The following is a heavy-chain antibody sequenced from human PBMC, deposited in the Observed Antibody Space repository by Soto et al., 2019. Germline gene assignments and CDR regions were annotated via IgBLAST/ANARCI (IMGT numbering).Heavy chain of an antibody. CDR1: GGSFSGYY. CDR2: INHSGST. J-gene: IGHJ6*02. V-gene: IGHV4-34*01. CDR3: ARGSSSWVDYYCGMDV. D-gene: IGHD6-6*01. Sequence: SETLSLTCAVYGGSFSGYYWSWIRQPPGKGLEWIGEINHSGSTNYNPSLKSRVTISVDTSKNQFSLKLSSVTAADTAVYYCARGSSSWVDYYCGMDVWGQGTTVTVSS.